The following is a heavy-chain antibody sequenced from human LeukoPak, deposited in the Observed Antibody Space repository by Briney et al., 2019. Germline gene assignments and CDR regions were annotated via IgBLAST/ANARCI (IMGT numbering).Heavy chain of an antibody. CDR1: GYTFTTYG. Sequence: ASVKVSCKASGYTFTTYGISWVRQAPGQGLEWMGWISAYNGNTNYAQKFQGRVTMTTDTSTSTAYMELRSLRSDDTAVYYCARDTYYYDSSGYFEYWGQGTLVTVSS. D-gene: IGHD3-22*01. V-gene: IGHV1-18*01. CDR2: ISAYNGNT. CDR3: ARDTYYYDSSGYFEY. J-gene: IGHJ4*02.